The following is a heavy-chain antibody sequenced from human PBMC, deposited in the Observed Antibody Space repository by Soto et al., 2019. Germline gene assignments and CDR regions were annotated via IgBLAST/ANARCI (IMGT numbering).Heavy chain of an antibody. V-gene: IGHV4-30-4*02. Sequence: SDTLSLACTVSGDFSGRGDKYWSWIRQAPGNGLEWIGYIFSSGTTYYNPSLKSRLTLSLDTSQNQFSLKLNSVTAEDTAVYFCARVPSPFDFYYAMDVWGQGTTVTVS. D-gene: IGHD3-16*01. CDR2: IFSSGTT. J-gene: IGHJ6*02. CDR1: GDFSGRGDKY. CDR3: ARVPSPFDFYYAMDV.